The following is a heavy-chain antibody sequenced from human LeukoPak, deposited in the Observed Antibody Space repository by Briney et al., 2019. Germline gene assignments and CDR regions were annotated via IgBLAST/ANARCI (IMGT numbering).Heavy chain of an antibody. CDR2: IIPIFGTA. V-gene: IGHV1-69*13. D-gene: IGHD6-19*01. Sequence: SVKVSCKASGYTFTSYYMHWVRQAPGQGLEWMGGIIPIFGTANYAQKFQGRVTITADESTSTAYMELSSLRSEDTAVYYCARARGWDAFDIWGQGTMVTVSS. CDR1: GYTFTSYY. J-gene: IGHJ3*02. CDR3: ARARGWDAFDI.